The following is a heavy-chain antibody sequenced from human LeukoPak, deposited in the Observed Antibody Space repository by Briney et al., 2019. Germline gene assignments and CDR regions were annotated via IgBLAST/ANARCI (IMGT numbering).Heavy chain of an antibody. Sequence: GGSLRLSCAASGFTFSSYWMHWGRQAPGKGLVWVSRINTDGSYTDYADSVKGRFSISRDNAKNTLYLQLNSLRAEDTAVYYCARLNYDFWSGVWEGYYMDVWGKGTTVTVSS. CDR1: GFTFSSYW. J-gene: IGHJ6*03. D-gene: IGHD3-3*01. CDR3: ARLNYDFWSGVWEGYYMDV. CDR2: INTDGSYT. V-gene: IGHV3-74*01.